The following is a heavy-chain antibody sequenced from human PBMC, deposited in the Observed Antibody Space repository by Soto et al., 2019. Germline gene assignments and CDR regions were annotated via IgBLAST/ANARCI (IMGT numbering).Heavy chain of an antibody. D-gene: IGHD3-22*01. CDR2: IIPIFGTA. CDR1: EDTFRNYA. CDR3: ASTKYDSSAYYYWYLGL. Sequence: QVELVQSGAEVKKPGSSVKVSCQASEDTFRNYAISWVRQAPGQGLEWMGGIIPIFGTANYAQKFQCRVTIAAVTSANTVYLELSRLRSEDTAVYYCASTKYDSSAYYYWYLGLWGRGTLVTVSS. V-gene: IGHV1-69*06. J-gene: IGHJ2*01.